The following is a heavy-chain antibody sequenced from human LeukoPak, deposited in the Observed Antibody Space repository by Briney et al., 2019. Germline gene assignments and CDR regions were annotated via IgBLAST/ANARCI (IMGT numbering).Heavy chain of an antibody. Sequence: GGSLRLSCAASGLTVSSNCMSWVRQAPGKGLEWVSFIYSGGSTYYADSVKGRFTISRDNSKNTLYLQMNSLRAEDTAVYYCARIRWLQFVLDYWGQGTLVTVSS. CDR2: IYSGGST. D-gene: IGHD5-24*01. J-gene: IGHJ4*02. CDR3: ARIRWLQFVLDY. V-gene: IGHV3-53*01. CDR1: GLTVSSNC.